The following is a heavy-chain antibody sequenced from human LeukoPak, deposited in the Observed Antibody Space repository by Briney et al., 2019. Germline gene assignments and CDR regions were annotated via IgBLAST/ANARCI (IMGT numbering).Heavy chain of an antibody. CDR1: GFTFSNAW. Sequence: PGGSLRLSCAASGFTFSNAWMSWVRQAPGKGLEWVGRIKSKTDGGTTDYAAPVKGRSTISRDDSKNTLYLQMNSLKTEDTAVYYCTTVHYYDSSGYHTNLPWGQGTLVTASS. CDR3: TTVHYYDSSGYHTNLP. D-gene: IGHD3-22*01. CDR2: IKSKTDGGTT. J-gene: IGHJ5*02. V-gene: IGHV3-15*01.